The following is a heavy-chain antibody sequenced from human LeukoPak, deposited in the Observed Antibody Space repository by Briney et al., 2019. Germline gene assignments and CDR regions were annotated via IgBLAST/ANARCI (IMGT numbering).Heavy chain of an antibody. CDR2: INEDGNKK. CDR1: GFTFRNYW. CDR3: ARIDSRRTFDI. D-gene: IGHD1-14*01. J-gene: IGHJ3*02. V-gene: IGHV3-7*01. Sequence: GGSLRLSCAVSGFTFRNYWMSWVRQAPGKGLEWVANINEDGNKKYYADSVKGRFTISRDNAKNSLSLQMNNLRFEDTAVYYCARIDSRRTFDIWGQGTMVTVSS.